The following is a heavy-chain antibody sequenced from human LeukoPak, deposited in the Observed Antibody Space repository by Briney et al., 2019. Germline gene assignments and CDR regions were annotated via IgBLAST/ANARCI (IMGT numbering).Heavy chain of an antibody. Sequence: PGGSLRLSCAASGFTFSTNSINWARQAPGKGLEWVSYINSISGTISYADSVKGRFTISRDSVKNLLYLQMNSLRDEDTSVYYCARDESYAFDIWGQGTVVTVSS. CDR2: INSISGTI. J-gene: IGHJ3*02. V-gene: IGHV3-48*02. CDR3: ARDESYAFDI. CDR1: GFTFSTNS.